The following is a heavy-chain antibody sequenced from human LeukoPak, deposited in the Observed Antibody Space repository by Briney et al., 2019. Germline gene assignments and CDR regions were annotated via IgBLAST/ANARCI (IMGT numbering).Heavy chain of an antibody. J-gene: IGHJ1*01. CDR2: IYSGGST. CDR1: GFTVSSNY. V-gene: IGHV3-66*01. Sequence: GGSLRLSCAASGFTVSSNYMSWVRQAPGRGLEWVSVIYSGGSTYYADSVKGRFTISRDNSKNTLYLQMNSLRAEDTAVYYCARVHPYYYDSSGYYYASEYFQHWGQGTLVTVPS. D-gene: IGHD3-22*01. CDR3: ARVHPYYYDSSGYYYASEYFQH.